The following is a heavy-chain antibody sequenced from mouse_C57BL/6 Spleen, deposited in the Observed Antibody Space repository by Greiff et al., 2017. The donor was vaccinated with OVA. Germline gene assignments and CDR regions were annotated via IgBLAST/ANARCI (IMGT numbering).Heavy chain of an antibody. J-gene: IGHJ1*03. Sequence: QVQLQQPGAELVKPGASVKLFCKASGYTFTSYWMHWVKQRPGQGLEWIGMIHPNSGSINYNEKFKSKATLTVDKSSSTAYMQLSSLTSEDSAVYYCAYSNSYFDVWGTGTTVTVSS. CDR1: GYTFTSYW. CDR2: IHPNSGSI. D-gene: IGHD2-5*01. V-gene: IGHV1-64*01. CDR3: AYSNSYFDV.